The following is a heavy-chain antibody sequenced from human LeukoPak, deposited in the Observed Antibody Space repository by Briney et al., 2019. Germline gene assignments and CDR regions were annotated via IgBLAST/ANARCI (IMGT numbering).Heavy chain of an antibody. D-gene: IGHD3-16*01. CDR2: MNADGSEK. J-gene: IGHJ4*02. CDR3: TKGGHLDY. V-gene: IGHV3-7*01. Sequence: GGSLRLSCAASGFTFDDYAMHWVRQAPGKGLEWVADMNADGSEKHYLDSVRGRFTISRDNAKNSLYLQMNSLRVEDTATYYCTKGGHLDYWGQGTLVTVSS. CDR1: GFTFDDYA.